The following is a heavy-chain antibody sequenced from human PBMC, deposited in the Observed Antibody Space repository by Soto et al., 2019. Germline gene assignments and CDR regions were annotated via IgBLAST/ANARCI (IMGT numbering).Heavy chain of an antibody. J-gene: IGHJ4*02. CDR3: AKDYYGSGSLDY. D-gene: IGHD3-10*01. V-gene: IGHV3-9*01. CDR1: GFTFDDYA. CDR2: ISWNSGSI. Sequence: EVQRVESGGGLVQPGRSLRLSCAASGFTFDDYAMHWVRQAPGKGLEWVSGISWNSGSIGYADSVKGRFTISRDNAKNSLYLQMNSLRAEDTALYYCAKDYYGSGSLDYWGQGTLVTVSS.